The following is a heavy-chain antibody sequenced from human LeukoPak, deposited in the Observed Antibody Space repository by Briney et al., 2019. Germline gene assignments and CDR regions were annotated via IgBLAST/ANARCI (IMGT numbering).Heavy chain of an antibody. CDR3: ARDWDYGGKGDRFDS. CDR1: GDSASSNSAA. CDR2: TYYRSKWYY. D-gene: IGHD4-23*01. V-gene: IGHV6-1*01. J-gene: IGHJ5*01. Sequence: SQTLSLTCAISGDSASSNSAAWNWIRQSPSRGLEWLGRTYYRSKWYYDYAVSVKSRITISPDTSKNQLSLQLNSVTPEDTAVYYCARDWDYGGKGDRFDSWGQGTLVTVSS.